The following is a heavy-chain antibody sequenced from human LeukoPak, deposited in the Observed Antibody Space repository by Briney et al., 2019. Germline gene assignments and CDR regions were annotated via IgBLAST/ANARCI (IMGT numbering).Heavy chain of an antibody. J-gene: IGHJ5*02. CDR3: ARGLRFLEWLPIRNWFDP. V-gene: IGHV1-8*01. CDR1: GYTFTRYD. D-gene: IGHD3-3*01. Sequence: ASVKVSRKASGYTFTRYDINSVRQPTAQGGEGMGWMSTNRGDTGYEQKFQGRVTMTSNTSISTAYMELSSLRSEDTAVYYCARGLRFLEWLPIRNWFDPWGQGTLVTVSS. CDR2: MSTNRGDT.